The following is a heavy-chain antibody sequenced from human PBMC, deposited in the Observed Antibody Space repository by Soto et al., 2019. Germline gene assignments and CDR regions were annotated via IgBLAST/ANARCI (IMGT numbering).Heavy chain of an antibody. J-gene: IGHJ4*02. CDR1: GFTFSSYA. CDR2: ISGSGGST. Sequence: EVQLLESGGGLVQPGGSLRLSCAASGFTFSSYAMSWVRQAPGKGLEWVSAISGSGGSTYYADSVKGRFTISRDNSKNTLYQQMNSLRAEETAVYYCAKGKAARPSLIDYWGQGTLVTVSS. CDR3: AKGKAARPSLIDY. D-gene: IGHD6-6*01. V-gene: IGHV3-23*01.